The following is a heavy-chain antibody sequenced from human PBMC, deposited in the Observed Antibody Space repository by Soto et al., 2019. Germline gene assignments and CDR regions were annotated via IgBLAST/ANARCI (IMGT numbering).Heavy chain of an antibody. D-gene: IGHD1-1*01. V-gene: IGHV3-23*01. CDR2: ISGGGSDT. J-gene: IGHJ6*03. Sequence: GGSLRLSCAASGFTFSSYAMSWVRQAPGKGLEWVSAISGGGSDTYYADSLKGRFTISRDNSKNTLYLQMNSLRADDTAVYYCTKNPWKASGYYYYYMDVWGKGTTVTVSS. CDR1: GFTFSSYA. CDR3: TKNPWKASGYYYYYMDV.